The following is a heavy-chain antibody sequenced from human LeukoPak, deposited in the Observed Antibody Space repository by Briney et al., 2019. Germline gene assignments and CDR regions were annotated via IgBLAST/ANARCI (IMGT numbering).Heavy chain of an antibody. D-gene: IGHD1-26*01. Sequence: ASVKVSCKASGYTFTDYYMHWVRQAPGQGLEWMGWINPNSGGTIYAQKFQGRVTMTRDTSISTAYMELSRLRSDDTAVYYCARDRYSGSYQPFDYWGQGTLVTVSS. J-gene: IGHJ4*02. V-gene: IGHV1-2*02. CDR1: GYTFTDYY. CDR3: ARDRYSGSYQPFDY. CDR2: INPNSGGT.